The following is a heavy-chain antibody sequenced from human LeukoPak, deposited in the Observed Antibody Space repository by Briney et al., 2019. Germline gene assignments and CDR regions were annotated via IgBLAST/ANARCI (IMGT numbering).Heavy chain of an antibody. CDR1: GFTLSSYA. Sequence: GGSLRLSCSASGFTLSSYAMRWVRQAPGKGLEYISAISSDGDSTYLTDSVKGRFTISRDNSKNTLYLQMSSPRAEDTAMYYCARGQWLPTDAFDIWGQGTMVTVSS. CDR2: ISSDGDST. V-gene: IGHV3-64D*06. J-gene: IGHJ3*02. CDR3: ARGQWLPTDAFDI. D-gene: IGHD6-19*01.